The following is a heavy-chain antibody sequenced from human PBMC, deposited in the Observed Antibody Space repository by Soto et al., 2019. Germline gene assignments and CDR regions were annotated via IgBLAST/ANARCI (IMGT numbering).Heavy chain of an antibody. CDR1: GGSISSYY. Sequence: SETLSLTCTVSGGSISSYYWSWIRQPPGKGLEWIGYIYYSGSTNYNPSLKSRVTISVDTSKNQFSLKLSSVTAADTAVYYCARVQYGGGYYYYYMDVWGKGTTVTVSS. CDR2: IYYSGST. CDR3: ARVQYGGGYYYYYMDV. D-gene: IGHD4-4*01. J-gene: IGHJ6*03. V-gene: IGHV4-59*08.